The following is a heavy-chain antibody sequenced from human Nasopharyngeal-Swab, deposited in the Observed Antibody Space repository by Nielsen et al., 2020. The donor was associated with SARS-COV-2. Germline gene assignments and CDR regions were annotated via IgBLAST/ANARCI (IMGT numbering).Heavy chain of an antibody. D-gene: IGHD3-22*01. CDR2: ISPYNDYT. J-gene: IGHJ1*01. CDR3: ARSHGYYFDSSNFHPGD. V-gene: IGHV1-18*01. CDR1: GYTFSSYG. Sequence: ASVKVSCKTSGYTFSSYGIAWVRQTPGQGLEWLGWISPYNDYTHYAQKFQGSVTMTSDTSTSTAYLELRSLTSDDTAVYYCARSHGYYFDSSNFHPGDWGQGTLVTVSS.